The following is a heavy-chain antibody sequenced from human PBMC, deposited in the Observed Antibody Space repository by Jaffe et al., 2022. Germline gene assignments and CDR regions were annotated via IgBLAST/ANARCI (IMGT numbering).Heavy chain of an antibody. D-gene: IGHD6-19*01. CDR3: ARQPTGYSSGWPYYYYYYMDV. V-gene: IGHV4-39*01. J-gene: IGHJ6*03. CDR2: IYYSGST. CDR1: GGSISSSSYY. Sequence: QLQLQESGPGLVKPSETLSLTCTVSGGSISSSSYYWGWIRQPPGKGLEWIGSIYYSGSTYYNPSLKSRVTISVDTSKNQFSLKLSSVTAADTAVYYCARQPTGYSSGWPYYYYYYMDVWGKGTTVTVSS.